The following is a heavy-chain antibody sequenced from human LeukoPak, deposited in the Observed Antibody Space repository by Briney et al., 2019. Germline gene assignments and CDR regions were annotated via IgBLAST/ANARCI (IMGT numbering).Heavy chain of an antibody. D-gene: IGHD3-16*01. CDR3: ARGGVGSFDI. Sequence: GGSLRLSCAASGFTFSGYAMNWVRQAPGRGLEWVSGISGSGGSTYYADSVKGRFTISRDNSKNTLYLQMNSLRAEDTAVYYCARGGVGSFDIWGQGTMVTVSS. J-gene: IGHJ3*02. CDR1: GFTFSGYA. V-gene: IGHV3-23*01. CDR2: ISGSGGST.